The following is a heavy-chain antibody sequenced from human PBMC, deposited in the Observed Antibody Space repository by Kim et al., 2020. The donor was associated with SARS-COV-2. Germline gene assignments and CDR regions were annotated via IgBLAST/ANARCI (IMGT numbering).Heavy chain of an antibody. CDR2: IYYSGST. CDR1: GGSISSYY. V-gene: IGHV4-59*01. D-gene: IGHD3-3*01. J-gene: IGHJ6*02. CDR3: ARVCPPKDFWSGYPQCYYYYGMDV. Sequence: SETLSLTCTVSGGSISSYYWSWIRQPPGKGLEWIGYIYYSGSTNYNPSLKSRVTISVDTSKNQFSLKLSSVTAADTAVYYCARVCPPKDFWSGYPQCYYYYGMDVWGQGTTVTVSS.